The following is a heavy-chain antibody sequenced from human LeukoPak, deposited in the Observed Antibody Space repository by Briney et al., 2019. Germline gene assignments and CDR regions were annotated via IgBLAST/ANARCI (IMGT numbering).Heavy chain of an antibody. V-gene: IGHV4-39*01. CDR2: IYYSGTT. Sequence: SETLSHTCTVSGDSISSTTSYWGWIGQPPGKGLEWIGNIYYSGTTYYNPSLTGRVTISVDASKNQFSLKLSSVTAADTAVYYCARGYSYGGSYFDYWGQGTLVTVSS. CDR3: ARGYSYGGSYFDY. J-gene: IGHJ4*02. CDR1: GDSISSTTSY. D-gene: IGHD5-18*01.